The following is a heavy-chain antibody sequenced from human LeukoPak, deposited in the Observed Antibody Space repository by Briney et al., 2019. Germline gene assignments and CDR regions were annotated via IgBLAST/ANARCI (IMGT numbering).Heavy chain of an antibody. D-gene: IGHD6-13*01. J-gene: IGHJ4*02. V-gene: IGHV3-11*01. CDR1: GFTFSDYY. CDR2: ISSSGSTI. Sequence: GGSLRLSCAASGFTFSDYYMSWIRQAPGKGLEWVSYISSSGSTIYYADSVKGRFTISRDNSKNTLYLQMNSLRAEDTAVYYCAKVSSSWPDQFDYWGQGTLVTVSS. CDR3: AKVSSSWPDQFDY.